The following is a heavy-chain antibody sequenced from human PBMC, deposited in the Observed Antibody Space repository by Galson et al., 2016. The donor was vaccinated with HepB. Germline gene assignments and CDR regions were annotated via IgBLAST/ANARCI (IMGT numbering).Heavy chain of an antibody. CDR2: ISGSGDST. V-gene: IGHV3-23*01. Sequence: SLRLSCAASGFIFGNYAMTWVRQAPGEGLEWVSVISGSGDSTYYADSVKGRLTISRDNFKSTLSLQMNSLRAEDTAVYYCAKDGRIYCSSASCHDHFHYWGQGTLVTVSS. CDR3: AKDGRIYCSSASCHDHFHY. J-gene: IGHJ4*02. D-gene: IGHD2-2*01. CDR1: GFIFGNYA.